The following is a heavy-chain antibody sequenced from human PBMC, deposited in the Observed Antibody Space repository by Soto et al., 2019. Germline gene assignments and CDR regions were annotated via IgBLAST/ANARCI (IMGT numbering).Heavy chain of an antibody. Sequence: ASVKVSCKASGYTFATYAIHWVRQAPGEGLEWVGWISGYDGNTDYAHRFRGRVTMTTDTSTNTAYMDLRSLRSDDTAVYYCARHNSQWPNWFDPWGQGTPVTVSS. CDR3: ARHNSQWPNWFDP. CDR2: ISGYDGNT. J-gene: IGHJ5*02. D-gene: IGHD1-1*01. CDR1: GYTFATYA. V-gene: IGHV1-18*01.